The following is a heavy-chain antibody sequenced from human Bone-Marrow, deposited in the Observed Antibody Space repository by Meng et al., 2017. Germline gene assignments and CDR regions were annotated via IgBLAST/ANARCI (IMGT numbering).Heavy chain of an antibody. Sequence: ASVKVSCKASGYTFTSYYMLWVRQAPGQGLEWMGIINPSGGSTSYEQKFQGRVTMTRDTSTSTVYMELSSLRSEDTAVYYCARDEDSSGYEYYFDYWGQGTLVTVSS. CDR1: GYTFTSYY. CDR2: INPSGGST. D-gene: IGHD3-22*01. V-gene: IGHV1-46*01. CDR3: ARDEDSSGYEYYFDY. J-gene: IGHJ4*02.